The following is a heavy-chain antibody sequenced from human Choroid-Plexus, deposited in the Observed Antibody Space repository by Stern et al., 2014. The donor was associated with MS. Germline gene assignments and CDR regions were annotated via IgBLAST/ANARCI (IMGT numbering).Heavy chain of an antibody. CDR2: VSYDGSNK. CDR1: GFTLGSCA. Sequence: VQLVESGGGVVQPGRPLRLSWVASGFTLGSCAMHWVRQAQGKGLGGGAGVSYDGSNKYYADSVKGRFTISRDNSQNTLYMQMSSLRPEDTAVYYCAKDRQYLTYFFDHWGQGSLVTVSS. J-gene: IGHJ5*02. V-gene: IGHV3-30*18. D-gene: IGHD2/OR15-2a*01. CDR3: AKDRQYLTYFFDH.